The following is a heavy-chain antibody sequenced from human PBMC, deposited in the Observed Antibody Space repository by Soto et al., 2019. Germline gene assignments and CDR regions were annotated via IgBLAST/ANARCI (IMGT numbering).Heavy chain of an antibody. Sequence: SETLSLTCTVSGGSISSYYWSWIRQPPGKGLEWIGYIYYSGSTNYNPSLKSRVTISVDTSKNQFSLKLSSVTAADTAVYYCARDSVFWSGYYPVAEGDWFDPWGQGTLVTVSS. V-gene: IGHV4-59*01. D-gene: IGHD3-3*01. CDR1: GGSISSYY. J-gene: IGHJ5*02. CDR3: ARDSVFWSGYYPVAEGDWFDP. CDR2: IYYSGST.